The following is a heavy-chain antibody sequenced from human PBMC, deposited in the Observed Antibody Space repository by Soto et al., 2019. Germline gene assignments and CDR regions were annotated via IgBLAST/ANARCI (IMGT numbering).Heavy chain of an antibody. CDR2: IYYSGST. CDR3: ARFKAGEDYFDY. CDR1: GGSISSYY. Sequence: SETLSLTCTVSGGSISSYYWSWIRQPPGKGLEWIGYIYYSGSTNYNPSLKSRVTISVDTSKNQFSLKLSSVTAADTAVYYCARFKAGEDYFDYWGQGTLVTVYS. V-gene: IGHV4-59*08. J-gene: IGHJ4*02. D-gene: IGHD6-13*01.